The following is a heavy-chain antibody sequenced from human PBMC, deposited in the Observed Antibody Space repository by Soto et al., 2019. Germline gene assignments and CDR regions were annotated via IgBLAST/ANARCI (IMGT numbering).Heavy chain of an antibody. Sequence: ASVKVSCKTSGDNFKKNVFTWVRQAPGQGLEWMGGAIPALGKTHYIEKFQGRVTITVDDATRTVYMEVRDLTSEDTAIYYCARGPFRPSVMDVWAKGTTVTDSS. CDR3: ARGPFRPSVMDV. CDR2: AIPALGKT. J-gene: IGHJ6*04. CDR1: GDNFKKNV. D-gene: IGHD2-21*01. V-gene: IGHV1-69*10.